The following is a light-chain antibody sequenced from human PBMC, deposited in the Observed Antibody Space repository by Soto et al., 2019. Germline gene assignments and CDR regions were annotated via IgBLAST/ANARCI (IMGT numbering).Light chain of an antibody. Sequence: EIVLTQSPGTLSLSPGERATLSCRASQSVSSSYLAWYQQKPGQAPRLLIYGASSRATGIPDRFSGSGSGTDFTLTINRLEPEDFPVYYCQQYGSSPPYTFGQGTKLEIK. CDR3: QQYGSSPPYT. CDR2: GAS. V-gene: IGKV3-20*01. J-gene: IGKJ2*01. CDR1: QSVSSSY.